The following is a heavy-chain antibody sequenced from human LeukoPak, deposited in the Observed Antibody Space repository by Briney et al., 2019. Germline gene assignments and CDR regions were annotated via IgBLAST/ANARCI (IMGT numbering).Heavy chain of an antibody. Sequence: GGSLRLSCAASGFIVSGNYMSWVRQAPGKGLEWVSVIYSDGTTYYADSVKGRFTIPRDRSKNTLYLQMNSLRAEDTAVYYCARDRAMYYYESSGYWGQGTLVTVSS. V-gene: IGHV3-66*01. J-gene: IGHJ4*02. CDR2: IYSDGTT. CDR1: GFIVSGNY. D-gene: IGHD3-22*01. CDR3: ARDRAMYYYESSGY.